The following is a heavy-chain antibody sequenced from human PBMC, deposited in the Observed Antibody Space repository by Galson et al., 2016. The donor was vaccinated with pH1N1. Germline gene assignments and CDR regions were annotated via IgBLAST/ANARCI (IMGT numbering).Heavy chain of an antibody. D-gene: IGHD1-26*01. CDR3: ARSGSYHQIPDY. CDR1: GASMSSYY. V-gene: IGHV4-59*01. CDR2: IYYSGST. Sequence: SETLSLTCTVSGASMSSYYWSWIRQPPGKGLEWIGYIYYSGSTNYNPSLKSRVTISIDTSKNQFSLKVNSVTAADTAVYYCARSGSYHQIPDYWGREPWSPSPQ. J-gene: IGHJ4*02.